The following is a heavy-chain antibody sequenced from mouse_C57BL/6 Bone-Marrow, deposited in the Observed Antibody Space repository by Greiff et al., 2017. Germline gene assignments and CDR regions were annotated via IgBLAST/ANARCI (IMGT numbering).Heavy chain of an antibody. J-gene: IGHJ1*03. CDR1: GFTFNTYA. CDR3: VRQRGGNYDWYFDV. CDR2: LRSKSSNYAT. V-gene: IGHV10-3*01. D-gene: IGHD2-1*01. Sequence: EVKLMESGGGLVQPTGSLKLSCAASGFTFNTYAMHWVRQAPGKGLEWVARLRSKSSNYATYYADSVKDRFTISRDDSQSMLYLQMNNLKTEDTAMYYCVRQRGGNYDWYFDVGGTGTTVTVSS.